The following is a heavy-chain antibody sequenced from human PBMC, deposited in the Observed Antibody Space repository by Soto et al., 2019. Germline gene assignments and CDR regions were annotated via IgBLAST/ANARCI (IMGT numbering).Heavy chain of an antibody. Sequence: ASVRVSCKTSGDTFINHGISWVRQAPGQGLEWMGWVSGHDGNTKYAQKFKGRVTMTKETSTSTAYMELRSLTSDDTAMYFCARDFYPMDYYFDYWGQGTLVTVSS. D-gene: IGHD3-10*01. CDR2: VSGHDGNT. CDR3: ARDFYPMDYYFDY. J-gene: IGHJ4*02. V-gene: IGHV1-18*04. CDR1: GDTFINHG.